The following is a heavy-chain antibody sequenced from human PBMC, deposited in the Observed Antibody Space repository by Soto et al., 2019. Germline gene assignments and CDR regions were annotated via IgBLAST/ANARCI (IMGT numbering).Heavy chain of an antibody. CDR2: IYFSGRT. CDR3: SRDVDFGVEDV. J-gene: IGHJ6*02. Sequence: QVQLQESGPGLVKPSETLSLTCTVSGGSVSGGSYYWNWIRQPPGKGLEWIGYIYFSGRTNYNPSLKSRVTISIDTSKNQFSLKLTSATAADTAVYYCSRDVDFGVEDVWGQGTTVTVSS. CDR1: GGSVSGGSYY. D-gene: IGHD4-17*01. V-gene: IGHV4-61*01.